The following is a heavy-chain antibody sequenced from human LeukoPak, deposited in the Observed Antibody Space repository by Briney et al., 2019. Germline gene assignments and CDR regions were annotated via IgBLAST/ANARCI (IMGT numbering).Heavy chain of an antibody. V-gene: IGHV3-74*01. CDR2: INSDGSTT. CDR3: ARAVGGSSDY. D-gene: IGHD1-26*01. CDR1: GXTFSSSW. J-gene: IGHJ4*02. Sequence: GSLRLSFAASGXTFSSSWKHWVGQAPGKGLVWVSRINSDGSTTTYADSVKGRFTISRDNAKNTLYLQMNSLRADDTAVYYCARAVGGSSDYWGQGTLVTVSS.